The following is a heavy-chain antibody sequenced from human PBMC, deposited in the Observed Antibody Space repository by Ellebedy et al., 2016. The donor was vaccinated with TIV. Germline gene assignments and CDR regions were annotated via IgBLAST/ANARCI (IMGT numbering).Heavy chain of an antibody. CDR2: IYWDDDK. D-gene: IGHD4-17*01. J-gene: IGHJ4*02. Sequence: TLSLTCTVSGGSISSYYWSWIRQPPGKAPEWLALIYWDDDKRYSPSLKSKLTLTKDTSKNQVVLTMTSMDPVDTATYYCAHYKTYGDYVSGYFFDYWGQGTLVSVSS. CDR1: GGSISSYYW. CDR3: AHYKTYGDYVSGYFFDY. V-gene: IGHV2-5*08.